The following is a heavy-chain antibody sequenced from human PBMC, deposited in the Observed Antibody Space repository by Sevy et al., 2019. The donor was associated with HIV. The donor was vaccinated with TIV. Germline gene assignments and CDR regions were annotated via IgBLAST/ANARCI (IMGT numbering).Heavy chain of an antibody. CDR3: ARDLVIPSTTDYFYYVMEV. Sequence: GGSLRLSCAASGFNIKTYNMNWVRQAPGKGLEWVSSISSSSTYIYYADSVKGRFTISRDNAKNSLYLQMSSLRAEDTAVYYCARDLVIPSTTDYFYYVMEVWGQGTTVTVSS. CDR1: GFNIKTYN. J-gene: IGHJ6*02. V-gene: IGHV3-21*01. D-gene: IGHD2-2*01. CDR2: ISSSSTYI.